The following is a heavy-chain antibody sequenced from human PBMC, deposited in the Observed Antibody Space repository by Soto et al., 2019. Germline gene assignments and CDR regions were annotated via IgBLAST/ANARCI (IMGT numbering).Heavy chain of an antibody. CDR3: ARDSGLGYYYYGMDV. J-gene: IGHJ6*02. Sequence: SVKVACKASGGTFSSYAISWVRQAPGQGLEWMGGIIPIFGTANYAQKFQGRVTITADESTSTAYMELSSLRSEDTAVYYCARDSGLGYYYYGMDVWGQGTTVTVSS. V-gene: IGHV1-69*13. CDR2: IIPIFGTA. D-gene: IGHD3-10*01. CDR1: GGTFSSYA.